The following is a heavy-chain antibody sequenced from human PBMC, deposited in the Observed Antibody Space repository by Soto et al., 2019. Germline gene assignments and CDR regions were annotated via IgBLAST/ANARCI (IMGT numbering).Heavy chain of an antibody. CDR1: GYTFTSYD. V-gene: IGHV1-8*01. CDR3: ARRVDYYYYMDV. CDR2: MNPNSGNT. D-gene: IGHD3-3*01. J-gene: IGHJ6*03. Sequence: GASVKVSCKASGYTFTSYDINCVRQATGQGLEWMGWMNPNSGNTGYAQKFQGRVTMTRNTSISTAYMELSSLRSEDTAVYYCARRVDYYYYMDVWGKGTTVTVSS.